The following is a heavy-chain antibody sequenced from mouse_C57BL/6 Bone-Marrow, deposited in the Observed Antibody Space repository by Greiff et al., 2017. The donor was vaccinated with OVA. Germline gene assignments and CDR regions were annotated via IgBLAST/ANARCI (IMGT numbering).Heavy chain of an antibody. CDR2: INPYNGGT. CDR3: ARDYYGSRGDY. J-gene: IGHJ2*01. Sequence: VQLQQSGPVLVKPGASVKMSCKASGYTFTDYYMNWVKQSHGKSLEWIGVINPYNGGTSYNQKFKGKATLTVDKSSSTAYMELNSLTSEDSAVYYCARDYYGSRGDYWGQGTTLTVSS. CDR1: GYTFTDYY. D-gene: IGHD1-1*01. V-gene: IGHV1-19*01.